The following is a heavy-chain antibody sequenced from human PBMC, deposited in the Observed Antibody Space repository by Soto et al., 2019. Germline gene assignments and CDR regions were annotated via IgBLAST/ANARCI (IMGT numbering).Heavy chain of an antibody. CDR3: ARGGGVGVAGSAAFDM. Sequence: QLHLVQSGAVVKKPGASVTVSCSASGYPVTAYYMHWVRQAPGRGLEWMGGINPAPGAAKYTQTFQGRVTMTRAPSTSTVFMELSGLTFEDTAVFYCARGGGVGVAGSAAFDMWGQGTLVTVSS. CDR2: INPAPGAA. V-gene: IGHV1-2*02. CDR1: GYPVTAYY. J-gene: IGHJ3*02. D-gene: IGHD3-3*01.